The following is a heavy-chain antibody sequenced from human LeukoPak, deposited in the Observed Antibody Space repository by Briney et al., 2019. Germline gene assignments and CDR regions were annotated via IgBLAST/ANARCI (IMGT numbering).Heavy chain of an antibody. D-gene: IGHD6-25*01. V-gene: IGHV2-5*02. CDR1: GFSLTTRGVG. J-gene: IGHJ4*02. Sequence: SGPTLVKPTQTLMLTCTFSGFSLTTRGVGVGWIRLPTGTGPESLARVHCDSDKRYRPSLRNRLNINKDTSKDHVVLTKTNMDPVDTATYYCAHSAGYSSDYYDYWGQGILVTVSS. CDR3: AHSAGYSSDYYDY. CDR2: VHCDSDK.